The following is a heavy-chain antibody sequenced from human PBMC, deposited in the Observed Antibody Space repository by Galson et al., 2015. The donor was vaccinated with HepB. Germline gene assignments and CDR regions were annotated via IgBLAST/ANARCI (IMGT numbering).Heavy chain of an antibody. V-gene: IGHV6-1*01. J-gene: IGHJ5*02. Sequence: CAISGDSVSSTSAAWNWIRQSPSRGLEWLGRTYYRSKWYNDYAVSVKSRITINPDTSKNQFSLQLNSVTPEDTAVYYCARESQDYYDSSGYLLVAPARKGFDPWGQGTLVTVSS. CDR2: TYYRSKWYN. CDR3: ARESQDYYDSSGYLLVAPARKGFDP. D-gene: IGHD3-22*01. CDR1: GDSVSSTSAA.